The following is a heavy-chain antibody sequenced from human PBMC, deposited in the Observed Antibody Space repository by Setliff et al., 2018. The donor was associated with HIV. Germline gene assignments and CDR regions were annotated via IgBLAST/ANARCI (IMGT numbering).Heavy chain of an antibody. D-gene: IGHD2-2*01. CDR1: GYPCTAYG. CDR2: ISGYSGNT. V-gene: IGHV1-18*01. Sequence: RASVKVSCKAPGYPCTAYGISWVRQAPGQGLEWMGWISGYSGNTNYKQKLQGRVTVTADTSTSTAYMELRSLRSDDTAVYYCARDSCTGTSCNVFDYWGQGTRVTAPQ. CDR3: ARDSCTGTSCNVFDY. J-gene: IGHJ4*02.